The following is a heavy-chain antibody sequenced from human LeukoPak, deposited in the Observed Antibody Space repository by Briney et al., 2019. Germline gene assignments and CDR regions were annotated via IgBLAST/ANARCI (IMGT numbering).Heavy chain of an antibody. CDR3: AKAMGRSAIYGMDV. CDR1: GFTFDDYA. V-gene: IGHV3-43*01. Sequence: GGSRRLSGGASGFTFDDYAMDWVGRVPGKGLGGGSLFIWVGSSADYADSVKGRFTISRDNSNNSVPLQINSLRTEATAQYYCAKAMGRSAIYGMDVWGQGTTVTVSS. J-gene: IGHJ6*02. D-gene: IGHD2-21*01. CDR2: FIWVGSSA.